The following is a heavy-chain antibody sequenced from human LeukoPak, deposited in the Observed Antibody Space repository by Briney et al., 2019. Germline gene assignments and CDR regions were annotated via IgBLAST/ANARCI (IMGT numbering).Heavy chain of an antibody. V-gene: IGHV1-69*13. J-gene: IGHJ6*03. CDR3: ARHCSSTSCYHYYYMDV. CDR1: GGTFSSYA. CDR2: IIPIFGTA. D-gene: IGHD2-2*01. Sequence: SVKVSCKASGGTFSSYAISWVRQAPGQGPEWMGGIIPIFGTANYAQKFQGRVTITADESTSTAYMELSSLRSEDTAVYYCARHCSSTSCYHYYYMDVWGKGTTVTISS.